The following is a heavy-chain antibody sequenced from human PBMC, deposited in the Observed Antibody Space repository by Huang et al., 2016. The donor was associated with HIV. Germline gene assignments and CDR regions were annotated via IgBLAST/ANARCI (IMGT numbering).Heavy chain of an antibody. D-gene: IGHD2-2*01. CDR3: VRGSSTREEYFQY. CDR1: GYIFTTYY. Sequence: QVQLVQSGAEVKKPGASVKVSCKASGYIFTTYYMHWGRQAPGQGLQWMVIINPNGGATNDARQCHDTVTMTRDTSANTLYMELSGLRSDDTAVYYCVRGSSTREEYFQYWGQGTLITVSS. J-gene: IGHJ1*01. V-gene: IGHV1-46*03. CDR2: INPNGGAT.